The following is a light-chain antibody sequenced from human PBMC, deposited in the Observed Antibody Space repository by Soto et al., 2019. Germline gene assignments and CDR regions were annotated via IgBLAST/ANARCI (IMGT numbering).Light chain of an antibody. CDR3: QSYDISLSGVV. V-gene: IGLV1-40*01. J-gene: IGLJ2*01. Sequence: QSVLTQPPSVSGAPGQRVTISCTGSSSNIGAGYDVHWYQQLPGTAPKLLIYGNDNRPSGVPDRFSGSKSGTSASLAITGLQAEDEAHYYCQSYDISLSGVVFGGGTKLTVL. CDR1: SSNIGAGYD. CDR2: GND.